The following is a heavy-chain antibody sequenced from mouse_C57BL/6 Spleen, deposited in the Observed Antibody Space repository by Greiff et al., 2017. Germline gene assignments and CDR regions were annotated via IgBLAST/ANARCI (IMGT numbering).Heavy chain of an antibody. J-gene: IGHJ2*01. D-gene: IGHD2-3*01. V-gene: IGHV1-64*01. CDR2: IHPNSGST. CDR1: GYTFTSYW. Sequence: QVQLQQPGAELVKPGASVKLSCKASGYTFTSYWMHWVKQRPGQGLEWIGMIHPNSGSTNYNEKFKSKATLTVDKSSSTAYMQLSSLTSEDSAVYYCAKDTDGCYFDYWGQGTTLTVSS. CDR3: AKDTDGCYFDY.